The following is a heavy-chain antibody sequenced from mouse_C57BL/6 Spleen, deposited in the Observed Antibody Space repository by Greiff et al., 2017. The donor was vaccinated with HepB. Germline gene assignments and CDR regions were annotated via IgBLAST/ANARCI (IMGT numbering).Heavy chain of an antibody. CDR2: INPNNGGT. CDR1: GYTFTDYY. J-gene: IGHJ2*01. Sequence: EVQLQQSGPELVKPGASVKISCKASGYTFTDYYMNWVKQSHGKSLEWIGDINPNNGGTRYNQKFKGKATLTVDKSSSTAYMELRSLTSEDSAVYYCARLRWDGFDYWGQGTTLTVSS. V-gene: IGHV1-26*01. D-gene: IGHD2-3*01. CDR3: ARLRWDGFDY.